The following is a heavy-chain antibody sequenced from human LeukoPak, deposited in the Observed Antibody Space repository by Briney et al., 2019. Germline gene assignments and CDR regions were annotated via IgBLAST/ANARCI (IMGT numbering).Heavy chain of an antibody. D-gene: IGHD3-9*01. CDR1: GGTFSSYG. Sequence: ASVKVSCKASGGTFSSYGITWVRQAPGQGLEWMGWISGYSGDTNYEQKFQGRVTMTTDTSTSTAYMELRSLRSDDTAVYFCAGDDILTGYLPWGQGTLVTVSS. CDR2: ISGYSGDT. CDR3: AGDDILTGYLP. J-gene: IGHJ5*02. V-gene: IGHV1-18*01.